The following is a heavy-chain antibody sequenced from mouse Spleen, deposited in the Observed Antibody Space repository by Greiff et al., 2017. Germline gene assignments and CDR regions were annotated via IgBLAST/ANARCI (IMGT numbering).Heavy chain of an antibody. J-gene: IGHJ2*01. CDR3: AGRGGYNGYYVY. CDR1: GYTFTSYW. Sequence: QVKMKQPGAELVKPGASVKLSCKASGYTFTSYWMEWVKQRPGQGLEWIGEIDPSDSYTNYNQKFKGKATLTVDTSSSTAYMQLSSLTSEDSAVYYYAGRGGYNGYYVYWGQGTTLTVSA. V-gene: IGHV1-50*01. CDR2: IDPSDSYT. D-gene: IGHD2-3*01.